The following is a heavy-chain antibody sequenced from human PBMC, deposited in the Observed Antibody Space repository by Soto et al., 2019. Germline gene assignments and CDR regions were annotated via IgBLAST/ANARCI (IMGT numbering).Heavy chain of an antibody. CDR3: ASLSYDILTGYYSPPSSDYGMDV. Sequence: ASVKVSCXASGYTFTSYYRHWVRQAPGQGFEWMGIINPSGGSTSYAQKFQGRVTMTRDTSTSTVYMELSSLRSEDTAVYYCASLSYDILTGYYSPPSSDYGMDVWGQGTTVTVSS. D-gene: IGHD3-9*01. V-gene: IGHV1-46*03. J-gene: IGHJ6*02. CDR1: GYTFTSYY. CDR2: INPSGGST.